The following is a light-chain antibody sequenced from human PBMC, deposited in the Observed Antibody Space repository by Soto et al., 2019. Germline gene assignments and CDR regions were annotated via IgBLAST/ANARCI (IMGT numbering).Light chain of an antibody. V-gene: IGKV3-15*01. J-gene: IGKJ4*01. Sequence: EIVVTQSPATLSVSPGERATLSCRASQSVSSNLAWYQQKPGQAPRLLIYGASTRATGIPARFSGSGSGTEFTLIISSLQSEDFAVYYCQQYNDWPFFGGGTKVEIK. CDR3: QQYNDWPF. CDR2: GAS. CDR1: QSVSSN.